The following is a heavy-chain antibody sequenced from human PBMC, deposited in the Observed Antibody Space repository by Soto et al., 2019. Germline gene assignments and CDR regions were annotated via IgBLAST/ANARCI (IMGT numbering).Heavy chain of an antibody. V-gene: IGHV3-30*04. CDR3: ARGGRGLAVADFGY. CDR2: ISFDGRNK. Sequence: GGSLRLACAASGFTFTSYAMHWVRKAPGKGLEWVAVISFDGRNKYYADSVKGRFIISRDNNNNTLYLQMNSLRPEDTAFHYCARGGRGLAVADFGYWGQGTLVTVSS. CDR1: GFTFTSYA. D-gene: IGHD6-19*01. J-gene: IGHJ4*01.